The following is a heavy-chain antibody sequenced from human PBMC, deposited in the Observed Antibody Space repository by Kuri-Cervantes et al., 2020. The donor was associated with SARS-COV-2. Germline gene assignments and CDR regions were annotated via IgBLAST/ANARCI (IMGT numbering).Heavy chain of an antibody. J-gene: IGHJ5*02. CDR3: ARETGDRKIGIDP. Sequence: SVKVSCNASRGTFNTHIINWLRQAPGQGLEWMGGIRPVFGAPYYAQKFQGRVTIAADESTSTVHMELGSLNSEDTAIYYCARETGDRKIGIDPWGQGTLVTVSS. D-gene: IGHD3-16*01. V-gene: IGHV1-69*13. CDR2: IRPVFGAP. CDR1: RGTFNTHI.